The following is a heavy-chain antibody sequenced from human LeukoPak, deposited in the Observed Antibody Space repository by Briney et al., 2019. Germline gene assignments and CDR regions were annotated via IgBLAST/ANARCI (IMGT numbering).Heavy chain of an antibody. CDR2: IIPIFGTA. Sequence: ASVKVSCKASGGTFSSYAISWVRQAPGQGLEWMGGIIPIFGTANYVQKFQGRVTITTDESKSTAYMELSSLRSEDTAVYYCARDDTGTPASYWGQGTLDTVSS. D-gene: IGHD1-1*01. CDR3: ARDDTGTPASY. J-gene: IGHJ4*02. V-gene: IGHV1-69*05. CDR1: GGTFSSYA.